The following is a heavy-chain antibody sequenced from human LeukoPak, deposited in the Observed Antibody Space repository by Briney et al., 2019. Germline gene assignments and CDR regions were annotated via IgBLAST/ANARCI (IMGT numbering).Heavy chain of an antibody. CDR2: ISAYNGNT. CDR1: GYTFTSYG. D-gene: IGHD2-21*02. Sequence: ASVKVSCKASGYTFTSYGISWVRQAPGQGLEWMGWISAYNGNTNYAQKLQGRVTMTTDTSTSTAYMELSSLRSEDTAVYYCAREASVDGGDSVDVWGQGTTVTVSS. V-gene: IGHV1-18*01. CDR3: AREASVDGGDSVDV. J-gene: IGHJ6*02.